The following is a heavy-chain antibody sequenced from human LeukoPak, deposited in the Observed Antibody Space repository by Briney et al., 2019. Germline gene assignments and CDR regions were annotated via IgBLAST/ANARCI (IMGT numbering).Heavy chain of an antibody. V-gene: IGHV3-53*01. J-gene: IGHJ6*02. CDR3: ARNGMDV. Sequence: PGGALILSCSASGFTVSSNYMSWGRQAPGKGLELVSVIYSGGSTYYADSVKGRFTISRDNSKNTLYLQMNSLRADDTAVYYCARNGMDVWGQGTTVTVSS. CDR2: IYSGGST. CDR1: GFTVSSNY.